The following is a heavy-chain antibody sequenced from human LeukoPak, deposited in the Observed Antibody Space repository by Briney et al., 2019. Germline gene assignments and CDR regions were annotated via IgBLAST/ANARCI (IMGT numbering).Heavy chain of an antibody. Sequence: GGSLRLSCAASGFTFSSYAMSWVRQAPGKGLEWVSAISGSGGSTYYADSVKGRFTISRDNSKNTLYLQMNSLRAEDTAVYYCTTQGGYQLLYFDYWGQGTLVTVSS. CDR2: ISGSGGST. D-gene: IGHD2-2*01. V-gene: IGHV3-23*01. J-gene: IGHJ4*02. CDR1: GFTFSSYA. CDR3: TTQGGYQLLYFDY.